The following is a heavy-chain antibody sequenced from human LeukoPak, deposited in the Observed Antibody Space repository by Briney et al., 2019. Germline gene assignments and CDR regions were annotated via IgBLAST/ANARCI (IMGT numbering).Heavy chain of an antibody. D-gene: IGHD3-10*01. V-gene: IGHV1-69*01. Sequence: SVKVSCKASGGTFSSYAISWVRQAPGQGLEWMGGIIPIFGTANYAQEFQGRVTITADESTSTAYMELSSLRSEDTAVYYCARVFTMVRGAFDPWGQGTLVTVSS. CDR3: ARVFTMVRGAFDP. CDR1: GGTFSSYA. J-gene: IGHJ5*02. CDR2: IIPIFGTA.